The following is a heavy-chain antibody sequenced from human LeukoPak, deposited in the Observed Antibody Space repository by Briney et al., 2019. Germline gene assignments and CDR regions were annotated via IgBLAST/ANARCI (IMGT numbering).Heavy chain of an antibody. CDR1: GSTFSDYY. J-gene: IGHJ3*02. V-gene: IGHV3-11*01. CDR3: ARDRRDGYNYRAFDI. Sequence: GGSLRLSRAASGSTFSDYYMSWIRQAPGKGLEWVSYISSSGSTIYYADSVKGRFTISRDNAKNSLYLQMNSLRAEDTAVYYCARDRRDGYNYRAFDIWGQGTMVTVSS. CDR2: ISSSGSTI. D-gene: IGHD5-24*01.